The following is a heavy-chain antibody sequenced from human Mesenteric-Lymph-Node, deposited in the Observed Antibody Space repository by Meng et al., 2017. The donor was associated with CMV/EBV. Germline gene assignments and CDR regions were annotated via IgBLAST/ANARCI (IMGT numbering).Heavy chain of an antibody. Sequence: GESLKISCAASGFIFDDYGMSWVRQAPGKGLEWVSGINWNGGSTNYADSVKGRFTISRDNAKTSLYLQMNSLRAEDTALYYCARDLFPYGMDVWGQGTTVTVSS. CDR3: ARDLFPYGMDV. D-gene: IGHD2-21*01. V-gene: IGHV3-20*04. J-gene: IGHJ6*02. CDR1: GFIFDDYG. CDR2: INWNGGST.